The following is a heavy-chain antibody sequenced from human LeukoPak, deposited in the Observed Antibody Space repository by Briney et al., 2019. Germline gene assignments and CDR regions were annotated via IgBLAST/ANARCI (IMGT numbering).Heavy chain of an antibody. CDR1: GFTFSSSA. V-gene: IGHV3-23*01. J-gene: IGHJ4*02. CDR3: DGADF. CDR2: ISADGGRT. Sequence: GGSLRLSCAASGFTFSSSAMTWVRQAPGKGLEWVSGISADGGRTYYADSVKGRFTISRDNSKNTLYLQMNSLRAEDTAVYYCDGADFWGQGTLVTVSS.